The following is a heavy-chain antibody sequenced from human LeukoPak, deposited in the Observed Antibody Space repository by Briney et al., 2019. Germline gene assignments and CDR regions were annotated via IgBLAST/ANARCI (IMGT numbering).Heavy chain of an antibody. J-gene: IGHJ5*02. Sequence: PGGSLRLSCAASGFIFTNYGMHWLRQAPGKGLKWVAVIWYDGSNKYYTDSVKGRFIISRDNSKNTLYLQMNSLRADDTAVYYCARALELPHHGPWRFDPWGQGTLVTVSS. CDR2: IWYDGSNK. CDR3: ARALELPHHGPWRFDP. D-gene: IGHD2-15*01. V-gene: IGHV3-33*01. CDR1: GFIFTNYG.